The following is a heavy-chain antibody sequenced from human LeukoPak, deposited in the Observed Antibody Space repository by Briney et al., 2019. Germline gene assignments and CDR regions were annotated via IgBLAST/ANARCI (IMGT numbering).Heavy chain of an antibody. CDR1: GGSFSGYY. Sequence: LSLTCAVYGGSFSGYYWSWIRQAPGKGLEWVSYISSSGSTIYYADSVKGRFTISRDNAKNSLYLQMNSLRAEDTAVYYCATLAAVFHAFDIWGQGTMVTVSS. V-gene: IGHV3-11*01. CDR2: ISSSGSTI. D-gene: IGHD6-25*01. CDR3: ATLAAVFHAFDI. J-gene: IGHJ3*02.